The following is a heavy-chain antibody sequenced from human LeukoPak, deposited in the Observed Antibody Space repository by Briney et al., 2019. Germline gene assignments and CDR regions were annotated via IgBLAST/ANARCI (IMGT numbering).Heavy chain of an antibody. CDR2: IIPILGIA. V-gene: IGHV1-69*04. D-gene: IGHD2-2*01. CDR1: GGTFSSYA. J-gene: IGHJ4*02. CDR3: ASALSIYYFDY. Sequence: SVKVSCKASGGTFSSYAISWVRQAPGQGLEWMGRIIPILGIANYAQKFQGRVTITADKSTSTAYMELSSLRSEDTAVYYCASALSIYYFDYWGQGTLVTVSS.